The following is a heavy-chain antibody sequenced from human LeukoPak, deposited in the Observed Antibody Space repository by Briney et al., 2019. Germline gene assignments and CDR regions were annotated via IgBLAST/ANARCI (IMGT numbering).Heavy chain of an antibody. D-gene: IGHD6-13*01. J-gene: IGHJ4*02. CDR3: ARETDGGSSSWYPGCFDY. CDR2: IYTSGST. Sequence: SETLSLTCTVSGGSISSYYWSWIRQPAGKGLEWIGRIYTSGSTNYNPSLKSRVTMSVDTSKNQFSLKLSSVAAADTAVYYCARETDGGSSSWYPGCFDYWGQGTLVTVSS. V-gene: IGHV4-4*07. CDR1: GGSISSYY.